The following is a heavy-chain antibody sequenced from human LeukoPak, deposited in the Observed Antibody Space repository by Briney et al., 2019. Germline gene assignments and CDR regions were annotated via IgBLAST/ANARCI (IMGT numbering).Heavy chain of an antibody. Sequence: PSETLSLTCAVSRYSISSGYYWGWIRQPPGKGREWIGSIYHSGSTYYNPPLKSRVPLSVETPKNQFSLKLSAVTAADTAVYYCARQSGILKAFDYWGQGTLVTVSS. CDR3: ARQSGILKAFDY. V-gene: IGHV4-38-2*01. CDR2: IYHSGST. J-gene: IGHJ4*02. D-gene: IGHD1-26*01. CDR1: RYSISSGYY.